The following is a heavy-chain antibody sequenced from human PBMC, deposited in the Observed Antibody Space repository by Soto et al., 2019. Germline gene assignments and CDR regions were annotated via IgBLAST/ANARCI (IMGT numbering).Heavy chain of an antibody. CDR3: ARGRRNWFDP. Sequence: SETLSLTCTVSGDSITDYYWSWIRQSPGKGLEWIGYIYYSGSASYNPSLKSRVTISVDTSKNQFSLKMTSVTTAGTAVYYCARGRRNWFDPWGQGTLVTVSS. CDR2: IYYSGSA. V-gene: IGHV4-59*01. J-gene: IGHJ5*02. CDR1: GDSITDYY.